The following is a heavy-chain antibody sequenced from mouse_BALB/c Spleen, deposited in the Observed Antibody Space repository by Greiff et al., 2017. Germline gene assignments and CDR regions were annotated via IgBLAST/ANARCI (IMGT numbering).Heavy chain of an antibody. Sequence: QVQLKESGAELMKPGASVKISCKATGYTFSSYWIEWVKQRPGHGLEWIGEILPGSGSTNYNEKFKGKATFTADTSSNTAYMQLSSLTSEDSAVYYCARSEYGKDYYAMDYWGQGTSVTVSS. D-gene: IGHD2-10*02. CDR3: ARSEYGKDYYAMDY. CDR1: GYTFSSYW. CDR2: ILPGSGST. J-gene: IGHJ4*01. V-gene: IGHV1-9*01.